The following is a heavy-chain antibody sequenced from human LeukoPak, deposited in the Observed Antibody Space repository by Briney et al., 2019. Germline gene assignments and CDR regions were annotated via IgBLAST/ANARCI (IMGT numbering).Heavy chain of an antibody. D-gene: IGHD3-22*01. CDR2: ISSSSSYI. J-gene: IGHJ5*02. CDR3: ARGAHDSSGT. Sequence: GGSLRLSCAASGFTFSSYSMNLVRQAPGKGLEWVSSISSSSSYIYYADSVKGRFTISRDSAKNSLYLQMNSLRAEDTAVYYCARGAHDSSGTWGQGTLVTVSS. CDR1: GFTFSSYS. V-gene: IGHV3-21*01.